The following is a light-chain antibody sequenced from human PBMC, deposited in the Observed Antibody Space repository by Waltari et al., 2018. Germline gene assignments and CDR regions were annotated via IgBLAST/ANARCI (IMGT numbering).Light chain of an antibody. J-gene: IGLJ2*01. CDR2: EVS. V-gene: IGLV2-23*02. CDR3: SSYAGNRSVV. CDR1: SRAVGSYTL. Sequence: QAALTPPASVSGSPGQSIPVSCTGTSRAVGSYTLVSWYQQHPGKAPKLLIFEVSQLPSGISNRFSGSKSGNTASLTVSGLQAEDGADYYCSSYAGNRSVVFGGGTKLTVL.